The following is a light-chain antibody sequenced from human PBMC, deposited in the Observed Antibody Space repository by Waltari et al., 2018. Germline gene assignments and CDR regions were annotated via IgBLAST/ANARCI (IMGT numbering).Light chain of an antibody. Sequence: QSALTQPRSVSGSPGQSVTISCTGTSSDVGGYDYVSWYQQNPGNAPKLMVFDCNRRPSGVPDRFSGSKSGNTASLTISGLQAEDEADYYCCSYAGSYTWVFGTGTKVTVL. J-gene: IGLJ1*01. V-gene: IGLV2-11*01. CDR3: CSYAGSYTWV. CDR2: DCN. CDR1: SSDVGGYDY.